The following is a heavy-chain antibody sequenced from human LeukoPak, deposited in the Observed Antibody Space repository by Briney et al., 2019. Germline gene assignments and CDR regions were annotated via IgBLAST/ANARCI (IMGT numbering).Heavy chain of an antibody. J-gene: IGHJ4*02. V-gene: IGHV7-4-1*02. CDR3: ARPSGTIFGVVTPFDY. CDR2: INPNTGNP. CDR1: GYTFITYG. D-gene: IGHD3-3*01. Sequence: ASVKVSCKASGYTFITYGIDWVRQAPGQGLEWMGWINPNTGNPTYAQGFTGRFVFSLDTSVSTATLQISSLKAEDTAVYYCARPSGTIFGVVTPFDYWGQGTLVTVSS.